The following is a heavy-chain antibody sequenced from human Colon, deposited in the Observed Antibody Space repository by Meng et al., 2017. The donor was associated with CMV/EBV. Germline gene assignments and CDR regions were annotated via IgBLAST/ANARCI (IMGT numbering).Heavy chain of an antibody. CDR1: GYTFTNFG. J-gene: IGHJ1*01. V-gene: IGHV1-18*01. Sequence: VKLVQSGAEVKKPGXSVKVSCKTSGYTFTNFGISWVRQAPGQGLEWMAYISPYNGDTNYAQRFQGRVALTTDTSTSTVYMELGSLTSDDTAMYYCARELARGGYWGQGTLVNVSS. CDR3: ARELARGGY. CDR2: ISPYNGDT.